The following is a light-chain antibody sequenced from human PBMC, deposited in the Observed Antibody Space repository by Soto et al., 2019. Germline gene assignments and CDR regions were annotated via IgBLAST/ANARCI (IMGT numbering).Light chain of an antibody. CDR1: QNVARNY. J-gene: IGKJ4*01. V-gene: IGKV3-20*01. Sequence: EIVLTQSPLTLSLSPGERATLSCRASQNVARNYLAWSQHRPGQAPRLLIYDASSRATGISDRVSGSGSGTDFTLTISRLEPEAFAVYYCQQYGSSPSFGGGTKVDI. CDR3: QQYGSSPS. CDR2: DAS.